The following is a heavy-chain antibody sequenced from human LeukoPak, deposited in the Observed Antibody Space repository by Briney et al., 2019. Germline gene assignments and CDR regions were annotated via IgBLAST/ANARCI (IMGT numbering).Heavy chain of an antibody. CDR3: ARVATYCGGDCYSGFDY. CDR2: IYHSGSP. D-gene: IGHD2-21*02. Sequence: SQTLSLTCAVSGGSISSGGYSWSWIRQPPGKGLDWIGSIYHSGSPYYNPSLQIRVTISVDRSKNQFSLKLSSVTAADTAVYYCARVATYCGGDCYSGFDYWGQGTLVTVSS. CDR1: GGSISSGGYS. J-gene: IGHJ4*02. V-gene: IGHV4-30-2*01.